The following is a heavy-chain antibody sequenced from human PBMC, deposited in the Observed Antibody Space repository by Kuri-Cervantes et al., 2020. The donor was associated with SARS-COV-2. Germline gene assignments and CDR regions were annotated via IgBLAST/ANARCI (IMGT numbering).Heavy chain of an antibody. Sequence: GGSLRLSCAASGFTFSSYAMHWVRQAPGQGLEWMGGIIPIFGTANYAQKFQGRVTITADESTSTAYMELSSLRSEDTAVYYCAQGRGVAATSSVDYYGMDVWGQGTTVTVSS. D-gene: IGHD2-15*01. CDR2: IIPIFGTA. CDR3: AQGRGVAATSSVDYYGMDV. J-gene: IGHJ6*02. CDR1: GFTFSSYA. V-gene: IGHV1-69*01.